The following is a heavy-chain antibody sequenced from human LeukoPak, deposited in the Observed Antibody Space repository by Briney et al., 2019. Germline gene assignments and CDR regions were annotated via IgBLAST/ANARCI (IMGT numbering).Heavy chain of an antibody. D-gene: IGHD6-6*01. J-gene: IGHJ4*02. CDR1: GGTFSSYA. CDR3: AKTHIAATDFDY. CDR2: IIPIFGTA. V-gene: IGHV1-69*13. Sequence: SVKVSCKASGGTFSSYAISWVRQAPGQGLEWMGGIIPIFGTANYAQKFQGRVTITADESTSTAYMELSSLRSEDTAVYYCAKTHIAATDFDYWGQGTLVTVSS.